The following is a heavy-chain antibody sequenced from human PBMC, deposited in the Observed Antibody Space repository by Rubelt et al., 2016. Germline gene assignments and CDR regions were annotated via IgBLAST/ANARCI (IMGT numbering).Heavy chain of an antibody. D-gene: IGHD3-3*01. J-gene: IGHJ4*02. CDR1: GGSISSSSYY. V-gene: IGHV4-39*01. CDR3: ARGRFLEWLPPDY. Sequence: QLQLQESGPGLVKLSETLSLTCTVSGGSISSSSYYWGWIRQPPGKGLEWIGGIYYSGSTYYNPSLKSRVTISVDTSKNQFSLKLSSVTAADTAVYYCARGRFLEWLPPDYWGQGTLVTVSS. CDR2: IYYSGST.